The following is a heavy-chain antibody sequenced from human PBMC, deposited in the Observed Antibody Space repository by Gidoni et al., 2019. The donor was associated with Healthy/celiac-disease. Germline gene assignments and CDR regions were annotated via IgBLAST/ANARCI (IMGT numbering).Heavy chain of an antibody. Sequence: EVQLVESGGGLVKPGGSLRLSCAASGFTFSSYSMNWVRQAPGKGLEWVSSISNSSSYIYYADSVKGRFTISRDNAKNSLYLQMNSLRAEDTAVYYCARNDDGYYYYYGMDVWGQGTTVTVSS. CDR3: ARNDDGYYYYYGMDV. D-gene: IGHD1-1*01. J-gene: IGHJ6*02. V-gene: IGHV3-21*01. CDR2: ISNSSSYI. CDR1: GFTFSSYS.